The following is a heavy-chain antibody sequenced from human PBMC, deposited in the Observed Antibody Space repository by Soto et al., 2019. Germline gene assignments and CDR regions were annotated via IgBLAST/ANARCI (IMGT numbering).Heavy chain of an antibody. Sequence: QVQLVQSGAEVKKPGSSVKVSCKASGGTFSSYAISWVRQAPGQGLEWMGGLIPIFGTANYAQKLQGRVTITADESTSTAYMELSSLRSEDTAGYYCARDNLRTYGMDVCGQGPTVTVSS. V-gene: IGHV1-69*01. CDR1: GGTFSSYA. J-gene: IGHJ6*02. CDR2: LIPIFGTA. CDR3: ARDNLRTYGMDV. D-gene: IGHD5-12*01.